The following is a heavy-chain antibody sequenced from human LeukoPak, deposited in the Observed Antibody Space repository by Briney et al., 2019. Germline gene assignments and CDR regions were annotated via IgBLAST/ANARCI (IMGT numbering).Heavy chain of an antibody. V-gene: IGHV3-53*01. Sequence: GGSLILSCAASGFAVSSNYMSWVRQAPGKGLEWVSAISGSGGSTYYADSVKGRFTISRDNSKNTLYLQMNSLRAEDTAVYYCARYYDSSGYYGRHDSWGQGTLVTVSS. D-gene: IGHD3-22*01. CDR2: ISGSGGST. J-gene: IGHJ4*02. CDR3: ARYYDSSGYYGRHDS. CDR1: GFAVSSNY.